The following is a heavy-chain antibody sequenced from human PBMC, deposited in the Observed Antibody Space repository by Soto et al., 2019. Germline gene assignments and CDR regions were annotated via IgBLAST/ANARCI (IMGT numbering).Heavy chain of an antibody. CDR1: GGTFSSYA. CDR2: IIPIFGTA. Sequence: GASVKVSCKASGGTFSSYAISWVRQAPGQGLEWMGGIIPIFGTANYAQKFQGRVTITADESTSTAHMELSSLRSEDTAVYYCARGKMATFLDYWGQGTLVTVSS. CDR3: ARGKMATFLDY. J-gene: IGHJ4*02. D-gene: IGHD5-12*01. V-gene: IGHV1-69*13.